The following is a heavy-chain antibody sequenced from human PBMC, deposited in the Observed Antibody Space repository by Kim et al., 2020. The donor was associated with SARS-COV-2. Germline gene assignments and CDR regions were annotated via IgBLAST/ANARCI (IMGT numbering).Heavy chain of an antibody. Sequence: SVKGRFTISRDNAKTSLDLKMNSLRAEDTAVYYCASKTIFGVVTNIPVDYWGQGTLVTVSS. D-gene: IGHD3-3*01. J-gene: IGHJ4*02. V-gene: IGHV3-48*03. CDR3: ASKTIFGVVTNIPVDY.